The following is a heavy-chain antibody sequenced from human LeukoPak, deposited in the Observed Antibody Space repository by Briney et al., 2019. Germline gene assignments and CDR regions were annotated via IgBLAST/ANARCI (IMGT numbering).Heavy chain of an antibody. Sequence: PSETLSLTCTVSGGSIRYYYWSWLRQSPGEGLEWIGHIYYNGSTNYNPSLKSRVTISVDMSKNQFSLKMSSVTAADTAVYYCARKGGLFDYWGQGRLVTVSS. D-gene: IGHD2-15*01. J-gene: IGHJ4*02. CDR2: IYYNGST. V-gene: IGHV4-59*01. CDR1: GGSIRYYY. CDR3: ARKGGLFDY.